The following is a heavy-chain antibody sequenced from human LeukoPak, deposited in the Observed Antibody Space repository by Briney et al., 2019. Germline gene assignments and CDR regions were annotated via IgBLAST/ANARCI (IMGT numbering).Heavy chain of an antibody. J-gene: IGHJ4*02. Sequence: GRSLRLSCAASGFTVSSYGMHWVRQAPGKGLEWVAVIWFDGSNKYYADSVKGRFTISRDNSKNTLYLQMNSLRAEDTAVYYCARDRDWGCSYCSYWGQGTLVTVSS. CDR3: ARDRDWGCSYCSY. D-gene: IGHD7-27*01. V-gene: IGHV3-33*01. CDR1: GFTVSSYG. CDR2: IWFDGSNK.